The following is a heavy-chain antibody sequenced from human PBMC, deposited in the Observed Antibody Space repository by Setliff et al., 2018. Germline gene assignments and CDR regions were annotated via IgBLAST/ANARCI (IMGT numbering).Heavy chain of an antibody. CDR3: ARANYYDSSGHSVYGMDV. CDR2: IIPMHHIA. D-gene: IGHD3-22*01. Sequence: GASVKVSCKASGVTFSNYDITWVRQAPGQGLEWLGRIIPMHHIAKSSQKFQGRVTITADESTSTAYMELSSLRSEDTAVYYCARANYYDSSGHSVYGMDVWGQGTTVTVSS. J-gene: IGHJ6*02. V-gene: IGHV1-69*04. CDR1: GVTFSNYD.